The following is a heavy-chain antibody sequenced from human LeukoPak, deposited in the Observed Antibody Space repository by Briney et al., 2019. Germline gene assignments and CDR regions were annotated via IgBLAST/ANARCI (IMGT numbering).Heavy chain of an antibody. CDR2: INPKSGGT. D-gene: IGHD2-2*01. CDR1: GYTFTGYS. CDR3: TRDHCTSINCYEYNYYGMDV. V-gene: IGHV1-2*02. J-gene: IGHJ6*02. Sequence: ASVKVSCKASGYTFTGYSLYWVRQAPGQGLEWLGWINPKSGGTYYVQKFLGRATMTRDTSISTAYMELSRLRSDDTAVYYCTRDHCTSINCYEYNYYGMDVWGQGTTVTVSS.